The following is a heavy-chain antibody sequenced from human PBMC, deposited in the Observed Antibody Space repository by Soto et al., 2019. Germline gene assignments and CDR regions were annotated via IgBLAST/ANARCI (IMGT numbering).Heavy chain of an antibody. CDR1: GFTFSNAW. D-gene: IGHD3-22*01. CDR3: STDSHNDIVIVRFDY. J-gene: IGHJ4*01. V-gene: IGHV3-15*07. CDR2: IKSKTDGGTT. Sequence: PGGSLRLSCAASGFTFSNAWINWVRQAPGKGLEWVGRIKSKTDGGTTDFAAPVKGRFAISRDDSKNMVYLQMNSLKTEDTAVYYCSTDSHNDIVIVRFDYWGHGTLVTVSS.